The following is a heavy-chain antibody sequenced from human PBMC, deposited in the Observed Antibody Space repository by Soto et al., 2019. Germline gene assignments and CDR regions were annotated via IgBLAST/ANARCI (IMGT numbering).Heavy chain of an antibody. Sequence: QVQLVQSGAEVKKPGASVKVSCKASGYTFTSYGISWVRQAPGQGLEWMGSISAYNGNTNYAQKLQGRVTMTTDTSTSRAYMGLRSLRSDDTAVYYCVGVHSSGWYGHNWLDRWGRGTLVTVFS. V-gene: IGHV1-18*01. D-gene: IGHD6-19*01. J-gene: IGHJ5*02. CDR2: ISAYNGNT. CDR3: VGVHSSGWYGHNWLDR. CDR1: GYTFTSYG.